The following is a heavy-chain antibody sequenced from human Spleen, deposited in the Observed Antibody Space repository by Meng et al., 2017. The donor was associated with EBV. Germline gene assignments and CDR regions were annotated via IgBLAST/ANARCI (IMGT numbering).Heavy chain of an antibody. Sequence: RRRESAPGLAGPPGTLSLTCTVAVFPISSSGSYWCWIRQPPGTGLEWIGSIYYSGSTYYNPSLTSRVTISVDTSKNYFSLKLRSVTAADTAVYYCARRGGTTVTSGDYWGQGTLVTVSS. CDR1: VFPISSSGSY. D-gene: IGHD4-11*01. CDR2: IYYSGST. CDR3: ARRGGTTVTSGDY. V-gene: IGHV4-39*02. J-gene: IGHJ4*02.